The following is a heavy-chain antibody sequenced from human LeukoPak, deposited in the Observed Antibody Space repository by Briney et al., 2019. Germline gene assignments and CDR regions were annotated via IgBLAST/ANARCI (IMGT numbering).Heavy chain of an antibody. V-gene: IGHV4-38-2*02. Sequence: SETLSLTCTVSGYSISSGYYWGWIRQPPGKGLEWIGSIYHSGSTYYNPSLKSRVTISVDTSKNQFSLKLSSVTAADTAVYYCARLDGSGSLGFDYWGQGTLVTVSS. CDR2: IYHSGST. J-gene: IGHJ4*02. D-gene: IGHD3-10*01. CDR3: ARLDGSGSLGFDY. CDR1: GYSISSGYY.